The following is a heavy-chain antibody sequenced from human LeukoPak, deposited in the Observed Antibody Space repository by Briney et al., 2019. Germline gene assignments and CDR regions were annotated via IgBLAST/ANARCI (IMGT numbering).Heavy chain of an antibody. CDR3: ARGKSSGNQFDY. Sequence: SQTLSLTYTVSGGSISSGDYYWNWIRHHPGKGLEWIGYIYYSGSTYYNPSLKSRVTISVDTSKNQFSLKLSSVTAADTAVYYCARGKSSGNQFDYWGQGTLVTVSS. CDR1: GGSISSGDYY. J-gene: IGHJ4*02. D-gene: IGHD3-22*01. V-gene: IGHV4-31*03. CDR2: IYYSGST.